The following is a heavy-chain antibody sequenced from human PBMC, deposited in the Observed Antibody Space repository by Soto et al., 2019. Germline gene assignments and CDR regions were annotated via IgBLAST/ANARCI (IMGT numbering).Heavy chain of an antibody. CDR3: TRARGYSYGDAFDI. J-gene: IGHJ3*02. Sequence: GGSLRLSCAASGFTFSGSAMHWVRQASGKWLEWVGRIRSKANSYATAYAASVKGRFTISRDDSKNTAYLQMNSLKTEDTAVYYCTRARGYSYGDAFDIWGQGTMVTVSS. V-gene: IGHV3-73*01. D-gene: IGHD5-18*01. CDR2: IRSKANSYAT. CDR1: GFTFSGSA.